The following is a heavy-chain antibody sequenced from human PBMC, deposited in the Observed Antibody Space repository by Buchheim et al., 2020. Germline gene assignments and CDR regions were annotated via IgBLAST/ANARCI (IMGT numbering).Heavy chain of an antibody. J-gene: IGHJ4*02. V-gene: IGHV3-13*04. D-gene: IGHD1-7*01. Sequence: EVQLVESGGGLVQPGGSLRLSCAASGFTFSSYDMHWVRQATGKGLEWVSAIGTAGDTYYPGSVKGRFTISRENAKNSLYLQMNSLRAGDTAVYYCARGSTGITGTTPYDYWGQGTL. CDR3: ARGSTGITGTTPYDY. CDR1: GFTFSSYD. CDR2: IGTAGDT.